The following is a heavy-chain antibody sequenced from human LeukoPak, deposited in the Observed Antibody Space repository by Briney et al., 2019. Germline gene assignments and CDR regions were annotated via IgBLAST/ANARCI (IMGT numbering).Heavy chain of an antibody. Sequence: SETLSLTCAVYGGSFSGYYWSWIRQPPGKGLEWIGEINHSGSTNYNPSLKSRVTISVDTSKNQFSLKLSSVTAADTAVYYCARDHRLAARPSWFDPWGQGTLVTVSS. CDR2: INHSGST. V-gene: IGHV4-34*01. J-gene: IGHJ5*02. D-gene: IGHD6-6*01. CDR3: ARDHRLAARPSWFDP. CDR1: GGSFSGYY.